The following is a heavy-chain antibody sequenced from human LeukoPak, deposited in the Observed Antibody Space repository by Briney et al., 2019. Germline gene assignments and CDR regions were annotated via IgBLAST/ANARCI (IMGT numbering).Heavy chain of an antibody. V-gene: IGHV2-5*02. CDR3: AHSGRRDSSGFSY. CDR2: IYWDDDK. CDR1: GFSLSTSGVC. D-gene: IGHD3-22*01. Sequence: SGPTLVKPTQTLTLTCTFSGFSLSTSGVCVGWIRQPPGKALEWLALIYWDDDKYYSPSLKSRIAITKDTSNNQVVLTMTNVDPVDTATYYCAHSGRRDSSGFSYWGQGTLVTVSS. J-gene: IGHJ4*02.